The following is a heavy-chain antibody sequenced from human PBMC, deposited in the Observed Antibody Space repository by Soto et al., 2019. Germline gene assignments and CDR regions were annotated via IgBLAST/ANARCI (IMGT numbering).Heavy chain of an antibody. Sequence: HVELLESGGGLVTPGGSLRLSCTASGFDSSDYSMSWIRQAPGKGLEWVSYFSQSGSTTNYADSVKGRFAVSRDDAKNPLSLQMSSLRVEDTAVYYCARVTRYSYSNYVWLDPWGQGTLVTVSS. CDR1: GFDSSDYS. J-gene: IGHJ5*02. V-gene: IGHV3-11*01. CDR2: FSQSGSTT. CDR3: ARVTRYSYSNYVWLDP. D-gene: IGHD4-4*01.